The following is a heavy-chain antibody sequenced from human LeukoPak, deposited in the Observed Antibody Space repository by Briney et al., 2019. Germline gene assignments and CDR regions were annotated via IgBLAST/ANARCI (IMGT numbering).Heavy chain of an antibody. CDR2: INPNSGGT. CDR1: GYTFTGYY. V-gene: IGHV1-2*02. D-gene: IGHD6-13*01. J-gene: IGHJ4*02. Sequence: ASVKVSCTASGYTFTGYYMHWVRPAPGQGLEWMGWINPNSGGTNYAQKFQGRVTMTRDTSISTAYMELSRLRSDDTAVYYCARGRYSSSWVPDYWGQGTLVTVSS. CDR3: ARGRYSSSWVPDY.